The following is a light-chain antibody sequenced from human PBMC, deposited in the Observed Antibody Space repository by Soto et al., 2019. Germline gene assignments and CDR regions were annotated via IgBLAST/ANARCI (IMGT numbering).Light chain of an antibody. CDR2: ANT. J-gene: IGLJ2*01. CDR1: SSNIGAGYD. Sequence: QSVLTQPASVSGAPGQRVTISCSGSSSNIGAGYDVHWYQQLPGRAPKLLISANTNGPSGVPERFSGSRSGTSASLAITGLQGEDEGDYYCQSYDSNLSGSLFGGGTQLTVL. CDR3: QSYDSNLSGSL. V-gene: IGLV1-40*01.